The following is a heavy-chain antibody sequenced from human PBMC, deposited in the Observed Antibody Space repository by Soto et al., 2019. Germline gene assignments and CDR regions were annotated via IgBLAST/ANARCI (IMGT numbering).Heavy chain of an antibody. CDR1: GFTFRSFG. V-gene: IGHV3-64D*06. CDR2: IGTNGGST. J-gene: IGHJ4*02. Sequence: PGGSLRLSCSASGFTFRSFGIYWVRQAPGKGLDYVSGIGTNGGSTYYADSVKGRFTIPRDNSQNTVYLQMTSLRPEDTAVYYCVKGVGARKGFDYWGQGTQVTVS. D-gene: IGHD1-26*01. CDR3: VKGVGARKGFDY.